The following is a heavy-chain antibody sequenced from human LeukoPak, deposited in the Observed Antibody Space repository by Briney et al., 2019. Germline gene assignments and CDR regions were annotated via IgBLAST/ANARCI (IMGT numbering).Heavy chain of an antibody. CDR2: INPNSGGT. J-gene: IGHJ3*02. D-gene: IGHD1-1*01. CDR3: ARERDEYNWNDVAFDI. V-gene: IGHV1-2*02. Sequence: GASVKVSCKVSGYTLTELSMHWVRQAPGQGLEWMGWINPNSGGTNYAQKFQGRVTMTRDTSISTAYMELSRLRSDDTAVYYCARERDEYNWNDVAFDIWGQGTMVTVSS. CDR1: GYTLTELS.